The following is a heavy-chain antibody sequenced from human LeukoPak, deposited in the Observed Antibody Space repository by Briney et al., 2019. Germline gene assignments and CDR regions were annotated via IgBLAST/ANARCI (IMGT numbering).Heavy chain of an antibody. Sequence: GGSLRLSCAASGFTFSSYAMSWVRQAPGKGLEWVSGISAGGGSTYYADSAKGRFTISRDNSKNTLYLQMNSLRAEDTAVYYCARELLQDYWGQGTLVTVSS. D-gene: IGHD1-26*01. CDR1: GFTFSSYA. V-gene: IGHV3-23*01. CDR2: ISAGGGST. CDR3: ARELLQDY. J-gene: IGHJ4*02.